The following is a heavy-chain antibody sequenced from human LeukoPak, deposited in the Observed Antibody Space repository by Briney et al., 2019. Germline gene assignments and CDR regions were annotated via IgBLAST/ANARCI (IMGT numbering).Heavy chain of an antibody. Sequence: SQTLSLTCAISGDSLSSNSAAWNWIRQSPARGLEWLGRTYYRSKWFNDYAVSVKSRITISPDTSKNQFSLQLNSVTPEDTAVYYCARESRKAVAGTPLGYWGQGTLVSVSS. CDR2: TYYRSKWFN. CDR1: GDSLSSNSAA. J-gene: IGHJ4*02. D-gene: IGHD6-19*01. V-gene: IGHV6-1*01. CDR3: ARESRKAVAGTPLGY.